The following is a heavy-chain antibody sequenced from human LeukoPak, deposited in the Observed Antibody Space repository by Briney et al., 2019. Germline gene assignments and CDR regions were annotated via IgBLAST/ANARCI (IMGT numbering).Heavy chain of an antibody. V-gene: IGHV4-39*07. CDR2: INHSGST. Sequence: PSETLSLTCTVSGGSISSSSYYWSWIRQPPGKGLEWIGEINHSGSTNYNPSLKSRVTISVDTSKNQFSLKLSSVTAADTAVYYCARGAFRWGGSSLYYYGMDVWGQGTTVTVSS. CDR1: GGSISSSSYY. D-gene: IGHD6-6*01. J-gene: IGHJ6*02. CDR3: ARGAFRWGGSSLYYYGMDV.